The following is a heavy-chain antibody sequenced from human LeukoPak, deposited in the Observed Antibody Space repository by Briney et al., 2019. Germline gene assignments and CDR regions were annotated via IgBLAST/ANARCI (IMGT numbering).Heavy chain of an antibody. CDR1: EGTFSSYA. D-gene: IGHD3-22*01. J-gene: IGHJ4*02. Sequence: SVKVSCKASEGTFSSYAISWVRQAPGQGLEWMGRIIPIFGTANFAQKFQGRVTITTDESTSTAYMELSSLRSEDTAVYYCAREAPGITMIVVCYFDYWGQGTLVTVSS. CDR2: IIPIFGTA. V-gene: IGHV1-69*05. CDR3: AREAPGITMIVVCYFDY.